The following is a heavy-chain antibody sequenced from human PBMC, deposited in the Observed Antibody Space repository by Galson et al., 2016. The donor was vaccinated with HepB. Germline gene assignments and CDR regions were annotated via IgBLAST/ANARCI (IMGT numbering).Heavy chain of an antibody. CDR3: ARDGEYYYGSGSYAET. V-gene: IGHV3-53*01. J-gene: IGHJ5*02. D-gene: IGHD3-10*01. CDR1: GFIVSSNY. Sequence: SLRLSCAASGFIVSSNYMSWVRQAPGKGLQWVSVIFSGGSTYYADSVKGRFTISRDNSKNTLHLQMNSLRAEDTAVYYCARDGEYYYGSGSYAETWGQGTLVTVSP. CDR2: IFSGGST.